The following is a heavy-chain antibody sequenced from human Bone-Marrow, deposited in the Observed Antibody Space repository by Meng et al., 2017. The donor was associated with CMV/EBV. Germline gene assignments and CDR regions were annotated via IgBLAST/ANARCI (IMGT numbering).Heavy chain of an antibody. CDR3: ARVEDSSGYSETYYFDY. CDR1: GFTFSDYY. Sequence: GGSLRLSCAASGFTFSDYYMSWIRQAPGKGLEWVSYISSSGSTIYYADPVKGRFTISRDNAKNSLYLQMNSLRAEDTAVYYCARVEDSSGYSETYYFDYWGQGTLVTVSS. D-gene: IGHD3-22*01. J-gene: IGHJ4*02. V-gene: IGHV3-11*04. CDR2: ISSSGSTI.